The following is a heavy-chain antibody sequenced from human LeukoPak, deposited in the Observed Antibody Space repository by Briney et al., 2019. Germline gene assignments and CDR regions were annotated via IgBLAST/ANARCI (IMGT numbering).Heavy chain of an antibody. Sequence: PSETLSLTCTVSGGSISSYYWSWIRQPPGKGLEWIGYIYYSGSTNYNPSLKSRVTISVDTSKNQFSLKLSSVTAADTAVYYCARDVAAAYMDVWGTGPTVTVSS. D-gene: IGHD6-13*01. J-gene: IGHJ6*03. CDR3: ARDVAAAYMDV. CDR1: GGSISSYY. CDR2: IYYSGST. V-gene: IGHV4-59*01.